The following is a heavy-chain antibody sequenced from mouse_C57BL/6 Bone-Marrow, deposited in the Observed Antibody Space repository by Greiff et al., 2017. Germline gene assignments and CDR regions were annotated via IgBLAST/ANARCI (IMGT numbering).Heavy chain of an antibody. CDR1: GFTFSDYY. V-gene: IGHV5-12*01. J-gene: IGHJ3*01. D-gene: IGHD1-1*01. CDR2: ISNGGGST. Sequence: EVQVVESGGGLVQPGGSLKLSCAASGFTFSDYYMYWVRQTPEKRLEWVAYISNGGGSTYYPDTVKGRFTISRANAQNTLYLQMSRLKSDDTAMYYCARRDGGFAYWGQGTLVTVSA. CDR3: ARRDGGFAY.